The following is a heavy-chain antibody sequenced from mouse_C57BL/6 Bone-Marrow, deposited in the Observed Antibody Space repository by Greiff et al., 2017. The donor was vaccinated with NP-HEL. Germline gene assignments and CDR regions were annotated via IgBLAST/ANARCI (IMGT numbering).Heavy chain of an antibody. CDR2: ISDGGSYT. CDR1: GFTFSSYA. CDR3: ARLPLLLYLFAY. Sequence: EVQGVESGGGLVKPGGSLKLSCAASGFTFSSYAMSWVRQTPDKRLEWVATISDGGSYTYYPDNVKGRFTISRDNAKNNLYLQMSHLKSEDTAMYYCARLPLLLYLFAYWGQGTLVTVSA. J-gene: IGHJ3*01. V-gene: IGHV5-4*01. D-gene: IGHD2-12*01.